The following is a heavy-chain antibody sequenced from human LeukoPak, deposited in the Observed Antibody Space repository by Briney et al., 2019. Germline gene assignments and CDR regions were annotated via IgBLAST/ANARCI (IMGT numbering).Heavy chain of an antibody. Sequence: SETLSLTCAVSGGSISSYYWSWIRQPPGKGVEWIGYIYYSGSTNYNPSLKSRVTISVDTSKNQFSLKLSSVTAADTAVYYCASRYYYDSSGHPHYYMDVWGKGTTVTVSS. D-gene: IGHD3-22*01. CDR1: GGSISSYY. J-gene: IGHJ6*03. V-gene: IGHV4-59*01. CDR2: IYYSGST. CDR3: ASRYYYDSSGHPHYYMDV.